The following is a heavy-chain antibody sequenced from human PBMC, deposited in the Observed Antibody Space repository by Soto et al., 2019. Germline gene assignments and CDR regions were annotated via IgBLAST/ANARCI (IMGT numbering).Heavy chain of an antibody. CDR3: AKVNYDSSGSNWGNAFDI. V-gene: IGHV3-30*18. J-gene: IGHJ3*02. Sequence: GGSLRLSCAASGFTFSSYGMHWVRQAPGKGLEWVAVISYDGSNKYYADSVKGRFTISRDNSKNTLYLQMNSLRAEDTAVYYCAKVNYDSSGSNWGNAFDIWGQGTMVTVSS. CDR1: GFTFSSYG. D-gene: IGHD3-22*01. CDR2: ISYDGSNK.